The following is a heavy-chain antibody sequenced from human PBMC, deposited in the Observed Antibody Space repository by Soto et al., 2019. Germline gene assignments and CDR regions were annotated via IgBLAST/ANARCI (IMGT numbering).Heavy chain of an antibody. CDR3: AREALLTGYYRDYYYYYYMDV. CDR2: IYYSGST. J-gene: IGHJ6*03. D-gene: IGHD3-9*01. Sequence: SETLSLTCTVSGGSISSYYWSWIRQPPGKGLEWIGYIYYSGSTNYNPSLKSRVTISVDTSKNQFSLKLSSVTAADTAVYYCAREALLTGYYRDYYYYYYMDVWGKGTTVTVSS. V-gene: IGHV4-59*01. CDR1: GGSISSYY.